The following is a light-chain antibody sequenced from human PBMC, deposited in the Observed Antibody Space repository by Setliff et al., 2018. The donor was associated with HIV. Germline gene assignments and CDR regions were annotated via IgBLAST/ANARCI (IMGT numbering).Light chain of an antibody. CDR2: DVS. CDR1: SSDVGGYNY. CDR3: CSHADDWP. Sequence: QSVLTQPRSVSGSPGQSVTISCTGTSSDVGGYNYVSWYQQHPGKAPKLMIYDVSKRPSGVPDRFSGSKSGNTASLTISGLQAEDEADYYCCSHADDWPFGTGTKVT. V-gene: IGLV2-11*01. J-gene: IGLJ1*01.